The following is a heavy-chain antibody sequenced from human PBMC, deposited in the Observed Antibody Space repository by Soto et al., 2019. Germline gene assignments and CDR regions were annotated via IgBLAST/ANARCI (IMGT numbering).Heavy chain of an antibody. Sequence: SETLSLTCTVSGDSVRNQYWSWIRRPPGRGLKWIGYIYRSGSTKYNPSLKSRLTISVDTSKNQFSLKLSSVTAADTAVYFCAREDDGGDRDYYGLDVWGPGTTVTVSS. CDR1: GDSVRNQY. CDR3: AREDDGGDRDYYGLDV. V-gene: IGHV4-4*09. J-gene: IGHJ6*02. D-gene: IGHD2-21*02. CDR2: IYRSGST.